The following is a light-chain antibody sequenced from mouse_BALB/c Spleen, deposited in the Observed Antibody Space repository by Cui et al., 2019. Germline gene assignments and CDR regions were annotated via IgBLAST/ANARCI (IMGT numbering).Light chain of an antibody. CDR2: STS. V-gene: IGKV4-80*01. CDR1: SSVSY. J-gene: IGKJ1*01. CDR3: HQWSSYPWT. Sequence: QILLTQSPAIMHAPLGEEITLTCSASSSVSYMHWYQQKSGTSPKLLIYSTSNLASGVPSRFSGSGAGTFYSLTISSVEAEDAAGYYSHQWSSYPWTFGGGTKLEIK.